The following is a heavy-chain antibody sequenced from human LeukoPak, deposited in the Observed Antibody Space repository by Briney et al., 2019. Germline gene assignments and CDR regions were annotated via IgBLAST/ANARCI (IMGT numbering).Heavy chain of an antibody. CDR1: GFTFSSYS. CDR2: ISGSSTTI. CDR3: ARELGDY. Sequence: TGGSLRLSCAASGFTFSSYSMNWVRQAPGKGLEWVSYISGSSTTIYYADSVKGRFTISRDNAKNSLYLQVNSLRDEDTAVYYCARELGDYWGQGTLVTVSS. J-gene: IGHJ4*02. D-gene: IGHD1-26*01. V-gene: IGHV3-48*02.